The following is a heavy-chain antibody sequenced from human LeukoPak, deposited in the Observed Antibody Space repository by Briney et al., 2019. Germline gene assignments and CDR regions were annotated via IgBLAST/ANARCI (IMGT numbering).Heavy chain of an antibody. Sequence: SETLSLTCTVSGVSLSSDYLSWIREPAGKGLEWIGRIYTSGSTKFNPSLKSRVTMSVDTPKKQFSMKLSSVTAADTAVYYGARGVHGGRHGFDYWGQGTLVTVSS. CDR3: ARGVHGGRHGFDY. CDR2: IYTSGST. V-gene: IGHV4-4*07. J-gene: IGHJ4*02. CDR1: GVSLSSDY. D-gene: IGHD2-15*01.